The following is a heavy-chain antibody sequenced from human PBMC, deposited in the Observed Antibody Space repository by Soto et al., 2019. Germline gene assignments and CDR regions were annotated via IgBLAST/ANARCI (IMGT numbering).Heavy chain of an antibody. CDR2: IYWDDTK. CDR1: GFSLSTSAVG. D-gene: IGHD6-19*01. V-gene: IGHV2-5*02. Sequence: QITLKESGPTLVRPTQTLTLTCTFSGFSLSTSAVGVNWIRQPPGKPLEWLAHIYWDDTKHYSASLRNRLTITKDTSKNQVVLTMTNMDPVDTATYYCAHGSGWLSDQCGQGTLVTVSS. CDR3: AHGSGWLSDQ. J-gene: IGHJ4*02.